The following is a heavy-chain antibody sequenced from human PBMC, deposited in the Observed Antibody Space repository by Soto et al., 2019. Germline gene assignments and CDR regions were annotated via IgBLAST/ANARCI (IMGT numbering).Heavy chain of an antibody. CDR1: GFTFSNAW. CDR2: IKSKTDGGTT. CDR3: TTDEGPWKRAYYYYYMDV. J-gene: IGHJ6*03. Sequence: EVQLVESGGGLVKPGGSLRLSCAASGFTFSNAWMSWVRQAPGKGLEWVGRIKSKTDGGTTDYAAPVKGRFTISRDDSKNTLYLQMNSLKTEDTAVYYCTTDEGPWKRAYYYYYMDVWGKGTTVTVSS. V-gene: IGHV3-15*01. D-gene: IGHD1-1*01.